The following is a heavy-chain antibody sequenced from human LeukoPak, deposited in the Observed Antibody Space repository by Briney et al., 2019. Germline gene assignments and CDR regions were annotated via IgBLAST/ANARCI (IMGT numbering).Heavy chain of an antibody. CDR3: ARNENSGWGYFDY. J-gene: IGHJ4*02. CDR2: IGGSNGII. Sequence: GGSLRLSCAASGFPFSSYAMSWVRQAPGKGLEWVSVIGGSNGIIFYVGSVKGRFTISRDNSKDTLYLQMNSLRAEDTAVYYCARNENSGWGYFDYWGQGTLVTVSS. D-gene: IGHD5-12*01. V-gene: IGHV3-23*01. CDR1: GFPFSSYA.